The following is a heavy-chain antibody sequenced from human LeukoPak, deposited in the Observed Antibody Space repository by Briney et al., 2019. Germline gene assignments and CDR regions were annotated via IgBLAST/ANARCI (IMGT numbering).Heavy chain of an antibody. Sequence: ASVKVSCKASGYTFTSYGISWVRQAPGQGLEWMGWISAYNGNTNYPQKFQGRVTMTTDTSTSTAYMELRSLRSDDTAVYYCASGDRYCSSTSCVYGMDVWGQGTTVTVSS. V-gene: IGHV1-18*01. D-gene: IGHD2-2*01. J-gene: IGHJ6*02. CDR2: ISAYNGNT. CDR1: GYTFTSYG. CDR3: ASGDRYCSSTSCVYGMDV.